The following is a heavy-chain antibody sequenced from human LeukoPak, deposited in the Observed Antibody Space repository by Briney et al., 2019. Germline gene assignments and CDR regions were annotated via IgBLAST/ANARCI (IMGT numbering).Heavy chain of an antibody. V-gene: IGHV1-46*01. CDR2: INPSGGGT. D-gene: IGHD2-8*01. Sequence: XXXGLXXMAIINPSGGGTKYAQKFQGRVTMTRDTPTNTVYMELSSLRTEDTAVYYCASVYLYGMDVWGQGTTVTVSS. J-gene: IGHJ6*02. CDR3: ASVYLYGMDV.